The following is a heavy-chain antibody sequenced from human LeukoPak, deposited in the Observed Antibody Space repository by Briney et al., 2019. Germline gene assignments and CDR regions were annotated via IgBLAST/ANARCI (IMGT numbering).Heavy chain of an antibody. V-gene: IGHV1-2*02. D-gene: IGHD2-15*01. CDR3: ARVNIVVPLAAPSNWFDP. J-gene: IGHJ5*02. CDR1: GYTFTGYY. CDR2: INPYSGDT. Sequence: GASVKVSCKASGYTFTGYYIQRVRQAPGQGLQWMGWINPYSGDTNYAQDFQGRVTMTRDTSISTAYMELNSLKSDDTAIYYCARVNIVVPLAAPSNWFDPWGQGTLVTVSS.